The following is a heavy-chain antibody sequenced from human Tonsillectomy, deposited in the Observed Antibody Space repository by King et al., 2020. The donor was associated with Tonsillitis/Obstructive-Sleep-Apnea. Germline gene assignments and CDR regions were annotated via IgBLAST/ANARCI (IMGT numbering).Heavy chain of an antibody. Sequence: VQLVESGGGLVKPGGSLRLSCAASGFTFSNAWMSWVRQAPGKGLEWVVGIKSKTDGGTKDYAAPVQGRFTISRDDSKNTLYLQMNSLKTADTAVYYCTTDPGYSWGQGTLVTVSS. V-gene: IGHV3-15*01. CDR1: GFTFSNAW. D-gene: IGHD6-25*01. CDR2: IKSKTDGGTK. CDR3: TTDPGYS. J-gene: IGHJ4*02.